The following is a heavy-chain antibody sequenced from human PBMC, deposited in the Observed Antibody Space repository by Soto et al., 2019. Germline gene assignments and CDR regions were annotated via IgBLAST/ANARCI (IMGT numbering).Heavy chain of an antibody. D-gene: IGHD3-22*01. CDR3: AKDNYYDSSGLEISDAFDI. V-gene: IGHV1-18*01. CDR2: ISAYNGNT. Sequence: ASVKVSCKASGYTFTSYGISWVRQAPGQGLEWMGWISAYNGNTNYAQKLQGRVTMTTDTSTSTAYMELRSLRAEDTAVYYCAKDNYYDSSGLEISDAFDIWGQGTMVTVSS. J-gene: IGHJ3*02. CDR1: GYTFTSYG.